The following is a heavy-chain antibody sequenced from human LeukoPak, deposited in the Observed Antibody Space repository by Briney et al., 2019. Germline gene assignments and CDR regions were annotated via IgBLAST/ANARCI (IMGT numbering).Heavy chain of an antibody. V-gene: IGHV3-74*01. CDR3: VRDGYSYGFMLAFDI. CDR2: INSDGSST. D-gene: IGHD5-18*01. Sequence: GGSLRLSCAASEFTFTNAWMSWVRQAPGKGLVWVSRINSDGSSTSYTDSVKGRFTISRDSAKNTLYLQMNSLRAEDTAVYYCVRDGYSYGFMLAFDIWGLGTRVTVSS. J-gene: IGHJ3*02. CDR1: EFTFTNAW.